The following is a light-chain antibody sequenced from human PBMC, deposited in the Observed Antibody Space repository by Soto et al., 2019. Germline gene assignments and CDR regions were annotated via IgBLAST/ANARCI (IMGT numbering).Light chain of an antibody. V-gene: IGKV1-33*01. Sequence: DIQMTQSPSSLSASVGDRVTITCQASQDINKNLIWYQQKPGKAPKLLIYDASNMETGVPSRFSGSGSGTDFTFTINSLQPEDIATYYCQQYENFPITFGQGTRLEIK. CDR1: QDINKN. CDR3: QQYENFPIT. J-gene: IGKJ5*01. CDR2: DAS.